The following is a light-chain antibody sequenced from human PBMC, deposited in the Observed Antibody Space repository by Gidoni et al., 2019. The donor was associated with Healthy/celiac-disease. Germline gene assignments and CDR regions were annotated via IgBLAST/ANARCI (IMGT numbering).Light chain of an antibody. J-gene: IGKJ1*01. Sequence: DIQMTQSPSSLSASVGDRVTITCQASQDMSNYLNWSQQKPGKAPKLLLYDASNLETGVPSRFSGSGSGTDFTFTISSLKPEDMATYYCQQYDNLPALPFGQGTKVEIK. V-gene: IGKV1-33*01. CDR1: QDMSNY. CDR2: DAS. CDR3: QQYDNLPALP.